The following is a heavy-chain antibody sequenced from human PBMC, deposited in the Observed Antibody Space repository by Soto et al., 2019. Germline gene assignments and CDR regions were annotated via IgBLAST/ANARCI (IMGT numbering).Heavy chain of an antibody. CDR1: GFTFSDYY. D-gene: IGHD1-20*01. V-gene: IGHV3-11*01. CDR3: SRDRHNWNGGLSKFDY. CDR2: ISSSGSTI. J-gene: IGHJ4*02. Sequence: QVQLVESGGGLVKPGGALRLSCAASGFTFSDYYRSWIRQAPGKGLEWVSYISSSGSTIYYADSVKGRFTISRDNAKNSLYLQMNSLRAEDTAVYYCSRDRHNWNGGLSKFDYWGQGTLVTVSS.